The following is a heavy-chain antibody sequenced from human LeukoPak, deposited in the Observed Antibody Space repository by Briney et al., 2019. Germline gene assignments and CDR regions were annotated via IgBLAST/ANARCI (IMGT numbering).Heavy chain of an antibody. V-gene: IGHV4-30-4*01. J-gene: IGHJ5*02. D-gene: IGHD2-21*02. CDR3: ARRAVTGYNWLDP. Sequence: SQTLSLTCTVSGGSISSGDYYWSRIRQPPGKGLEWIGYIYYSGSTYYNPSLKSRVTISVDTSKNQFSLKLSSVTAADTAVYYCARRAVTGYNWLDPWGQGTLVTVSS. CDR1: GGSISSGDYY. CDR2: IYYSGST.